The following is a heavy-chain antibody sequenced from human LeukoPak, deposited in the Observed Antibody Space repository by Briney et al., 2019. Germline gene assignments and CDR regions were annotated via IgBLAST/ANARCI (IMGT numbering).Heavy chain of an antibody. CDR1: GFTFSGYS. J-gene: IGHJ5*02. CDR2: ITSGSSYI. V-gene: IGHV3-21*01. D-gene: IGHD4-23*01. CDR3: ARCGGGNPRWFDP. Sequence: PGGSLRLSCAASGFTFSGYSMNWVRQAPGKGLEWVSSITSGSSYIYYSDSVKGRFTISRDNAKNSMYLQMNSLRAEDTAVYYCARCGGGNPRWFDPWGQGTLVTVSS.